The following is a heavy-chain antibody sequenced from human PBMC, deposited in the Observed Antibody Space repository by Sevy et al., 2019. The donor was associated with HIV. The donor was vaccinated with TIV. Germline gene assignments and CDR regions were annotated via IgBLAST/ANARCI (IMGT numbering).Heavy chain of an antibody. J-gene: IGHJ4*02. V-gene: IGHV4-31*03. CDR1: GGSISSGGYY. CDR2: IYYSGST. CDR3: ARDRGWYSDY. Sequence: SETLSLTCTVSGGSISSGGYYWSWIRQHPGKGLEWIGSIYYSGSTYYNPSLKSRVTISVDTSKNQFSLKLSSVTAADTAVYYCARDRGWYSDYWGQGTLVTVSS. D-gene: IGHD6-19*01.